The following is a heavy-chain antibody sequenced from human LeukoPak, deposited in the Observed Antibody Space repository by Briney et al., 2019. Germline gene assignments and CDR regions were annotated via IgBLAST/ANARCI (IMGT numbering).Heavy chain of an antibody. CDR3: ARVLSGSSWPYYYYYYYMDV. CDR2: INHSGST. J-gene: IGHJ6*03. V-gene: IGHV4-34*01. Sequence: PSETLSLTCAVYGGSFSGYYWSWIRQPPGKGLEWIGVINHSGSTNYNPSLKSRVTISVDTSKNQFSLKLSSVTAADTAVYYCARVLSGSSWPYYYYYYYMDVWGKGTTVTVSS. CDR1: GGSFSGYY. D-gene: IGHD6-13*01.